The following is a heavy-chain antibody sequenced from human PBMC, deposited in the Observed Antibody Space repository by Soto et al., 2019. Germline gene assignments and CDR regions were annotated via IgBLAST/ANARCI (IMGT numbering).Heavy chain of an antibody. CDR2: IYWNDNN. Sequence: QITLKESGPTLVKPTQTLTLTCTFSGFSLSSPAVGVNWIRQPPGKALEWLALIYWNDNNQYSPSLRSRLTIPKDTSKNQVVLTMTNVAPADTATYYCAHGSGWLSDYWGQGPLVTVSS. CDR3: AHGSGWLSDY. D-gene: IGHD6-19*01. J-gene: IGHJ4*02. CDR1: GFSLSSPAVG. V-gene: IGHV2-5*01.